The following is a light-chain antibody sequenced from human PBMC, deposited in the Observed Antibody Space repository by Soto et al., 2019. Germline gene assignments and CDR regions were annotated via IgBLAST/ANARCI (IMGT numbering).Light chain of an antibody. J-gene: IGKJ1*01. CDR3: LQHNSYPRT. V-gene: IGKV1-17*01. CDR1: QGIRTD. Sequence: DIQMTQSPSSLSSSVGDRFTVTCVASQGIRTDLGWYQQKPGKAPKRLIYSASSLQSGVPSRFSGSGSGTEFTLTISSLQPEDFATYYCLQHNSYPRTFGQGTKVDIK. CDR2: SAS.